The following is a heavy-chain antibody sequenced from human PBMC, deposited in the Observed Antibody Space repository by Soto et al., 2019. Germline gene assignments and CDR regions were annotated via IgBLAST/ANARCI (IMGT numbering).Heavy chain of an antibody. J-gene: IGHJ6*03. CDR1: GGSISSYY. CDR2: IYYSGST. V-gene: IGHV4-59*08. D-gene: IGHD2-15*01. Sequence: SETLSLTCTVSGGSISSYYWSWIRQPPGKGLEWIGYIYYSGSTNYNPSLKSRVTISVDTSKNQFSLKLSSVTAADTAVYYCARFYCSGGSCYPIYGYYYMDVWGKGTTVTVSS. CDR3: ARFYCSGGSCYPIYGYYYMDV.